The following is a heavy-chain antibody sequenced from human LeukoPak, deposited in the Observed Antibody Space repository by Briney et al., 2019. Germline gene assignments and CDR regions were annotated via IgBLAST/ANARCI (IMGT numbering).Heavy chain of an antibody. CDR1: GFTFSTYA. J-gene: IGHJ6*02. V-gene: IGHV3-30*04. CDR2: ISPDGRTE. CDR3: ARGLGDPPRNMDV. Sequence: PGGSLRLSCGASGFTFSTYAMHWVRQTPGKGLEWVAVISPDGRTEHYTDSVKGRFTISRDNFKDTLYVQMNSLGSEDTAIYYCARGLGDPPRNMDVWGQGTTATVSS. D-gene: IGHD3-16*01.